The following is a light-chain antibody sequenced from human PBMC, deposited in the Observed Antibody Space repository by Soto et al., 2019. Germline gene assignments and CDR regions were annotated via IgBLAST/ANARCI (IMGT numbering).Light chain of an antibody. CDR1: QSVKSN. J-gene: IGKJ4*01. CDR2: DAS. CDR3: QQYHIWLT. V-gene: IGKV3-15*01. Sequence: EVVLTQSPATLSVSPGERGTLSCRASQSVKSNLAWYQQKPDQAPRLLIYDASNRATGIPARFSGSGSGTEFTLTISSLQSEDFAIYYCQQYHIWLTFGGGTKVEIK.